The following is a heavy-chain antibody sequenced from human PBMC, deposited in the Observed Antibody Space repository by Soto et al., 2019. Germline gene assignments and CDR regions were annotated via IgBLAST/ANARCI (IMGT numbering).Heavy chain of an antibody. V-gene: IGHV4-34*01. CDR3: ARGVKDPYCYYYGMDV. CDR2: INHSGST. Sequence: SETLCLTCAVYGGSFSGYYWSWIRQPPGKGLEWIGEINHSGSTNYNPSLKSRVTISVDTSKNQFSLKLSSVTAADTAVYYCARGVKDPYCYYYGMDVWGQGTTVTVSS. J-gene: IGHJ6*02. CDR1: GGSFSGYY.